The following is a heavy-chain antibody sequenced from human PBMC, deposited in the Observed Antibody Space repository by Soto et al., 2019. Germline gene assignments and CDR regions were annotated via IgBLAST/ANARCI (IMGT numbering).Heavy chain of an antibody. CDR3: ARGSSRESKWFDP. CDR2: IYYSGST. D-gene: IGHD6-6*01. J-gene: IGHJ5*02. CDR1: GGSVLSSQ. V-gene: IGHV4-59*02. Sequence: LPGALSGGSVLSSQETGTRKPPGKGLEWIGYIYYSGSTNYNPSLKSRVTIPEDTSKNQFSLKLSSVTAADTAVSYCARGSSRESKWFDPWGQGTLVTVSS.